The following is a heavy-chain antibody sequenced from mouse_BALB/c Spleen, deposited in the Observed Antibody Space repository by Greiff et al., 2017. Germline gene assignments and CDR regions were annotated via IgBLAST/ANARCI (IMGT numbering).Heavy chain of an antibody. J-gene: IGHJ2*01. D-gene: IGHD1-2*01. V-gene: IGHV3-8*02. CDR2: ISYSGST. CDR3: ARFGDYGPYYFDY. Sequence: VQLQQSGPSLVKPSQTLSLTCSVTGDSITSGYWNWIRKFPGNKLEYMGYISYSGSTYYNPSLKSRISITRDTSKNQYYLQLNSVTTEDTATYYCARFGDYGPYYFDYWGQGTTLTVSS. CDR1: GDSITSGY.